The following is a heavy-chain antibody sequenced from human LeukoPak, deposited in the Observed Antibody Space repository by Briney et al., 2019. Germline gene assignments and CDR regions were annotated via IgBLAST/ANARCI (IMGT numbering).Heavy chain of an antibody. CDR3: ARDIWFGEYGYYYYGMDV. Sequence: PGGSLRLSCTTTGFTSSIYSMHWVHQAPGKGLEWVAVMSYDGVDEYYADSVKGRFTIFRDNAKNSLYLQMNSLRAEDTAVYYCARDIWFGEYGYYYYGMDVWGQGTTVTVSS. CDR1: GFTSSIYS. J-gene: IGHJ6*02. CDR2: MSYDGVDE. D-gene: IGHD3-10*01. V-gene: IGHV3-30*04.